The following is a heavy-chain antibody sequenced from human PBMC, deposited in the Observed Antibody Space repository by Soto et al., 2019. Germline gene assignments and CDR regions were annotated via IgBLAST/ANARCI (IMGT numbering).Heavy chain of an antibody. CDR3: ARVGFLGYCSGGSCSDFDY. J-gene: IGHJ4*02. Sequence: EVQLVESGGGLVQPGGSLRLSCAAFGFTFSSYSMNWVRQAPGKGLEWVSYISSSSSTIYYADSVKGRFTISRDNAKNSLYLQMNSLRAEDTAVYYCARVGFLGYCSGGSCSDFDYWGQGTLVTVSS. D-gene: IGHD2-15*01. CDR1: GFTFSSYS. CDR2: ISSSSSTI. V-gene: IGHV3-48*01.